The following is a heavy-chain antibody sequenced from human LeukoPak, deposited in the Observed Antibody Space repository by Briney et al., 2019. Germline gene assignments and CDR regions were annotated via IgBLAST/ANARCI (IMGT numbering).Heavy chain of an antibody. J-gene: IGHJ5*02. CDR1: GGSISIYY. V-gene: IGHV4-59*01. CDR2: IYYRGST. CDR3: ARADGFWSGYYTEYNWFDP. D-gene: IGHD3-3*01. Sequence: SETLSLTCTVSGGSISIYYWGWIRQPAGGGLEWVGYIYYRGSTNYNPSLKSRVTISVDTSKNQLSLKLSSVTAADTAVYYCARADGFWSGYYTEYNWFDPWGQGTLVTVSS.